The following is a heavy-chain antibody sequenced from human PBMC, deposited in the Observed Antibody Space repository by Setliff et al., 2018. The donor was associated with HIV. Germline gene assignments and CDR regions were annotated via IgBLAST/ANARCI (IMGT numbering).Heavy chain of an antibody. J-gene: IGHJ4*02. CDR3: VRDLEPHYGDFGPFDY. V-gene: IGHV1-2*02. CDR2: ISPNNAGT. CDR1: GYTFIDYF. Sequence: ASVKVSCKASGYTFIDYFIHWVRQAPGQGLEWMGWISPNNAGTRIPRTFRGRVTLTSDTSINTAYMEVSRLKSDDTAIYYCVRDLEPHYGDFGPFDYWGPGTLVTVSS. D-gene: IGHD4-17*01.